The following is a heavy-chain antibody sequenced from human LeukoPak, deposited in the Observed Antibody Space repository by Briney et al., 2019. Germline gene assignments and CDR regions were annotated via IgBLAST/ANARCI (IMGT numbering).Heavy chain of an antibody. J-gene: IGHJ4*02. CDR2: IDWAGHAS. D-gene: IGHD2-15*01. V-gene: IGHV3-20*04. CDR3: ARDLSATWYSLAY. CDR1: GLSNSDYG. Sequence: PGGSLRLSCVGAGLSNSDYGMSWVRQAPGKGLEWVSGIDWAGHASSYSDSVKGRFTISRDNAENSLYLDMTSLRAEDTAFYYCARDLSATWYSLAYRGQGTLVTVSS.